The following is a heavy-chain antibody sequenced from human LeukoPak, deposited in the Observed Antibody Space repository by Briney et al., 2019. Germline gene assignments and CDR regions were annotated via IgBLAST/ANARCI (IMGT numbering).Heavy chain of an antibody. V-gene: IGHV3-66*02. D-gene: IGHD3-3*01. CDR2: IYSGGST. J-gene: IGHJ3*02. CDR1: GFTFSSYA. Sequence: GGSLRLSCAAPGFTFSSYAMSWVRQAPGKGLEWVSVIYSGGSTYYADSVKGRFTISRDNSKNTLYLQMNSLGAEDTAVYYCARDFDAFYIWDQGTMVTVSS. CDR3: ARDFDAFYI.